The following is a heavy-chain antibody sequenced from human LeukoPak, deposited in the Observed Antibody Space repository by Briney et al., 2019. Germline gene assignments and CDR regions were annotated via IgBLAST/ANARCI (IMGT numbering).Heavy chain of an antibody. Sequence: ASVKVSCKASGYTFTSYGISWVRQAPGQGLEWMGWISAYNGNTNYAQKLQGRVTMTTDTSTSTAYMELRSLRSDDTAVYYCATSTLSTYSYGYGGDYWGQGTLVTVSS. J-gene: IGHJ4*02. CDR3: ATSTLSTYSYGYGGDY. V-gene: IGHV1-18*01. D-gene: IGHD5-18*01. CDR1: GYTFTSYG. CDR2: ISAYNGNT.